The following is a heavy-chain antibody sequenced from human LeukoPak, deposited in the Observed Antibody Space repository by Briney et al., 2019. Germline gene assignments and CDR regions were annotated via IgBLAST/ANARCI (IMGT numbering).Heavy chain of an antibody. CDR2: IKQDGSEI. Sequence: GGSLRFSCAASGFTFSSYWMNWVRQAPGKGREWVANIKQDGSEIHYVDSVKGRFTISRDNAKNSLYLQMSSLRAEDTAVYYCVRGSRGAFEIWGQGTMVIVSS. D-gene: IGHD2-2*01. J-gene: IGHJ3*02. CDR1: GFTFSSYW. CDR3: VRGSRGAFEI. V-gene: IGHV3-7*01.